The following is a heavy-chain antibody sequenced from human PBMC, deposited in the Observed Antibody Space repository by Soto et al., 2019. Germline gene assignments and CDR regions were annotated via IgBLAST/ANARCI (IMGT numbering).Heavy chain of an antibody. Sequence: SVKVSCEASGDVFRSYGINWVRQAPGQGREWMGGIIAIAGTTNYAQKFQGRVAITADESTDTVDMELSRLRSEDTAVYFCARVRCFNGLCHTADYGMDVWGQGTTVTVSS. CDR2: IIAIAGTT. CDR1: GDVFRSYG. V-gene: IGHV1-69*13. D-gene: IGHD2-8*01. CDR3: ARVRCFNGLCHTADYGMDV. J-gene: IGHJ6*02.